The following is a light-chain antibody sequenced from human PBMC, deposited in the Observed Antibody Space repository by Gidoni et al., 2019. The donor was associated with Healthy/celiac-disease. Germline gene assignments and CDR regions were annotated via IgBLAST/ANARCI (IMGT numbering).Light chain of an antibody. CDR1: SSDVGGYNY. V-gene: IGLV2-14*01. CDR2: EVS. Sequence: QSALTQPASVSGSPGQSIPLSCTGTSSDVGGYNYVSWYQQHPGKAPKLMIYEVSNRPSGVSNRFSGSKSGNTASLTISGLQAEDEADYYCSSYTSSSTLGVFGTGTKVTVL. J-gene: IGLJ1*01. CDR3: SSYTSSSTLGV.